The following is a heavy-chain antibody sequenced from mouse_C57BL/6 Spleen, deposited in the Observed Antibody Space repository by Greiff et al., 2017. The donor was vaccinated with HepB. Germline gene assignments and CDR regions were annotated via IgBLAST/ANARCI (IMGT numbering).Heavy chain of an antibody. CDR3: AGEEDDGNFYAMGY. CDR2: IYPRSGNT. D-gene: IGHD2-1*01. Sequence: VQLQQSGAELARPGASVKLSCKASGYTFTSYGISWVKQRTGQGLEWIGEIYPRSGNTYYNEKFKGKATLTADKSSSTAYMELRSLTSEDSAVYFCAGEEDDGNFYAMGYWGQGTSVTVSS. J-gene: IGHJ4*01. CDR1: GYTFTSYG. V-gene: IGHV1-81*01.